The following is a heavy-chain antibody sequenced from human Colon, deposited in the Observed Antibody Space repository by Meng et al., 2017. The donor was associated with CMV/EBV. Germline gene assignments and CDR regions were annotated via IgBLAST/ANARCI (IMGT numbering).Heavy chain of an antibody. CDR3: ARRAAAGEYFDL. CDR2: LSGNGNNA. J-gene: IGHJ2*01. CDR1: GFTFSSYA. V-gene: IGHV3-64*02. Sequence: GESLKISCAASGFTFSSYAMHWVRQAPGKGLEYVSALSGNGNNAYYADSVKGRFTISSDNSKTVLFLQMGSLGVEDMAVYYCARRAAAGEYFDLWGRGTLVTVSS. D-gene: IGHD6-13*01.